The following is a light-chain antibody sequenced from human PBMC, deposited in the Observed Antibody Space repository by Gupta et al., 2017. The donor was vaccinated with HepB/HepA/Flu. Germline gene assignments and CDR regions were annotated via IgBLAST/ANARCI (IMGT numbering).Light chain of an antibody. J-gene: IGKJ1*01. V-gene: IGKV4-1*01. CDR3: QQYYSTPWT. CDR1: QSVLYSSNNKNY. CDR2: WAS. Sequence: DIVMTQSPDSLAVSLGERATINCKSSQSVLYSSNNKNYLAWYQQKPGQPPKLLIYWASTRESGVPDRLSGSGSGTDFTLTISSLQAEDVAVYYCQQYYSTPWTLGQGTKVEIK.